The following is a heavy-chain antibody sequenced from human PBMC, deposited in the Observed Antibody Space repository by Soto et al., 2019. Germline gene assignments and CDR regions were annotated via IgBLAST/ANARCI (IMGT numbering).Heavy chain of an antibody. CDR2: ISWNSGSI. D-gene: IGHD3-3*01. Sequence: GGSLGLSCAASGFTFDDYAMHWVRQAPGKGLEWVSGISWNSGSIGYADSVKGRFTISRDNAKNSLYLQMNSLRAEDTALYYCTKKSGGTHVFDIWGQGTMVTVSS. CDR1: GFTFDDYA. V-gene: IGHV3-9*01. CDR3: TKKSGGTHVFDI. J-gene: IGHJ3*02.